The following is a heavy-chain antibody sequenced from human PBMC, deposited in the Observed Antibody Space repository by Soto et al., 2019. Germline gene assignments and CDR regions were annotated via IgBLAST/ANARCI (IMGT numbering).Heavy chain of an antibody. Sequence: QVQLVQSGAEVKKPGSSVKVSCKASGGTVSSYAISWVRQAPRQGLEWMGGIIPIFGTANYAQKFQGRVTITADESASTAYMELSSLRSEDTAVYYCALATTNDAFDIWGQGTMVTVSS. CDR2: IIPIFGTA. V-gene: IGHV1-69*01. D-gene: IGHD5-12*01. J-gene: IGHJ3*02. CDR3: ALATTNDAFDI. CDR1: GGTVSSYA.